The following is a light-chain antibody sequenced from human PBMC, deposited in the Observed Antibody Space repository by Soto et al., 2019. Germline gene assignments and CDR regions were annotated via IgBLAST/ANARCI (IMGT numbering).Light chain of an antibody. CDR2: EGS. J-gene: IGLJ2*01. CDR3: CSYAGSSTYV. Sequence: QSALTQPASVSGSPGQSITISCTGTSSDVGSYNLVSWYQQHPGKAPKFMIYEGSRRPSGVSNRFSASKSGNTASLTISGLQAEDEADYYCCSYAGSSTYVFGGGTKVTVL. CDR1: SSDVGSYNL. V-gene: IGLV2-23*01.